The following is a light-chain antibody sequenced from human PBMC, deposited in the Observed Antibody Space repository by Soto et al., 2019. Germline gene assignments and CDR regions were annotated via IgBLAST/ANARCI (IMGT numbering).Light chain of an antibody. J-gene: IGKJ1*01. CDR2: DAS. CDR1: ESVVSSY. CDR3: QQYGSIPWT. V-gene: IGKV3-20*01. Sequence: ETVLTQSPGTLSLSPGERATLSCRATESVVSSYLAWYQLKPGQAPRLLIYDASSRATGIPDRFSGSGSGTDFTLTISRLEPGDFAVYYCQQYGSIPWTFGQGTKVDIK.